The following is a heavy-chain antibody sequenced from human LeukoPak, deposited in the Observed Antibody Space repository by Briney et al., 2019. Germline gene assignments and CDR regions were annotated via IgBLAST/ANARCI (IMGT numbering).Heavy chain of an antibody. Sequence: PGGSLRLPCAASGFTFSSYSMNWVRQAPGKGLEWVSSISSSSSYIYYADSVKGRFTISRDNAKNTVYLQMNSLRPEDTALYSCARDKSYFGSGNYHYFDSWGQGALVIVSS. CDR3: ARDKSYFGSGNYHYFDS. CDR2: ISSSSSYI. V-gene: IGHV3-21*01. D-gene: IGHD3-10*01. CDR1: GFTFSSYS. J-gene: IGHJ4*02.